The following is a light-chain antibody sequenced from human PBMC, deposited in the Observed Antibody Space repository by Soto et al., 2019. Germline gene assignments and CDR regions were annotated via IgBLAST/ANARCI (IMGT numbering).Light chain of an antibody. J-gene: IGLJ2*01. V-gene: IGLV2-23*02. CDR1: SSDVGSYNL. CDR2: DVS. CDR3: CSYAGSSTPVV. Sequence: QSALAQPASVSGSPGQSITISCTGTSSDVGSYNLVSWYQQHPGKAPKLMIYDVSQWPSGVSNRFSGSKSGNTASLTISGLQAEGEADYYCCSYAGSSTPVVFGGGTKLTVL.